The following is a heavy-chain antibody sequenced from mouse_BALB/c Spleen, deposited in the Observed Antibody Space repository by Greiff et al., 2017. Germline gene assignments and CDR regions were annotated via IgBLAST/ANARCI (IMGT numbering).Heavy chain of an antibody. D-gene: IGHD2-4*01. CDR3: ARMITTYFDY. V-gene: IGHV8-11*01. CDR2: IWWNDNK. J-gene: IGHJ2*01. Sequence: QVTLKESGPGILQPSQTLSLTCSFSGFSLSTYGIGVGWISQPAGKGLEWLAHIWWNDNKYYNTALKSRLTISKDTSNNQVFLKIASLDTADTATYYCARMITTYFDYWGQGTTLTVSS. CDR1: GFSLSTYGIG.